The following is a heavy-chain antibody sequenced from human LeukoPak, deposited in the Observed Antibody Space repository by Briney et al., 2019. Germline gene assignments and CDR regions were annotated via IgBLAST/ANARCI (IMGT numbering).Heavy chain of an antibody. CDR2: IWYDGSNK. D-gene: IGHD3-3*01. CDR1: GFTFSSYG. V-gene: IGHV3-33*01. Sequence: PGRSLRLSCAASGFTFSSYGMHWVRQAPGKGLEWVAVIWYDGSNKYYADSVKGRFTISRDNSKNTLYLQMNSLRAEDTAVYYCVRHGYRITIFGVVPPTNWFDPWGQGTLVTVSS. J-gene: IGHJ5*02. CDR3: VRHGYRITIFGVVPPTNWFDP.